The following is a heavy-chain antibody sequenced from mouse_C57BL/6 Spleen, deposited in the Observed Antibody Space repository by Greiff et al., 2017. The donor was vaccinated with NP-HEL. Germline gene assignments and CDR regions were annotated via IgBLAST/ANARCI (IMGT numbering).Heavy chain of an antibody. J-gene: IGHJ4*01. D-gene: IGHD1-1*01. V-gene: IGHV5-16*01. CDR2: INYDGSST. CDR1: GFTFSDYY. Sequence: EVKVVESEGGLVQPGRSMKLSCTASGFTFSDYYMAWVRQVPEKGLEWVANINYDGSSTYYLDSLKSRFIISRDNAKNILYLQMSSLKSEDTATYYCARGGYYYGDAMDYWGQGTSVTVSS. CDR3: ARGGYYYGDAMDY.